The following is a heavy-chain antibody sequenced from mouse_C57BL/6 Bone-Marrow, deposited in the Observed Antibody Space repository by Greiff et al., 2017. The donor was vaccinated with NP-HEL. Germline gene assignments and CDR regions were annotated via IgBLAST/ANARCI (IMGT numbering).Heavy chain of an antibody. D-gene: IGHD2-14*01. Sequence: DVKLVESGGGLVKPGGSLKLSCAASGFTFSDYGMHWVRQAPEKGLEWVAYISSGSSTIYYADTVKGRFTISRDNAKNTLFLQMTSLRSEDTAMYYCAVLGFAYWGQGTLVTVSA. CDR3: AVLGFAY. CDR2: ISSGSSTI. J-gene: IGHJ3*01. CDR1: GFTFSDYG. V-gene: IGHV5-17*01.